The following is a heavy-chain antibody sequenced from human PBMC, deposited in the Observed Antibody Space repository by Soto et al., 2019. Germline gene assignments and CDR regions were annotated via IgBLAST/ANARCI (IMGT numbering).Heavy chain of an antibody. D-gene: IGHD6-19*01. CDR3: AIGGEGGWYYFDY. CDR1: GGSVSSGSYY. CDR2: IYYSGST. V-gene: IGHV4-61*01. Sequence: QVQLQESGPGLVKPSETLSLTCTVSGGSVSSGSYYWSWIRQPPGKGLEWIGYIYYSGSTNYNPSLKSRVTISVDTSKNQFSLKLISVTAADTAVYYCAIGGEGGWYYFDYWGQGTLVTVSS. J-gene: IGHJ4*02.